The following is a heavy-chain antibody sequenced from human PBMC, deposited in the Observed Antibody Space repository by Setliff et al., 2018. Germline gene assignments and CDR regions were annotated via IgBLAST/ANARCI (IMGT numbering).Heavy chain of an antibody. CDR1: GFIFSCYG. Sequence: GGSLRLSCAASGFIFSCYGIHWVRRAPGKGLEWVAYIRTDGSNKYYADFVRGRFTISRDNSKKTLYLQMNSLRVEDTAVYYCAKGTYSCVIVAYSFFDYWGQGTLVTVSS. V-gene: IGHV3-30*02. CDR2: IRTDGSNK. D-gene: IGHD3-10*02. CDR3: AKGTYSCVIVAYSFFDY. J-gene: IGHJ4*02.